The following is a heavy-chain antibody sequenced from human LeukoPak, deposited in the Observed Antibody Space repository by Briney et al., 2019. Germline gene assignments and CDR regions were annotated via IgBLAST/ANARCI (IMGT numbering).Heavy chain of an antibody. V-gene: IGHV1-18*01. J-gene: IGHJ4*02. CDR1: GYTFTSYG. CDR3: ARVITDTAMVTAQSFDY. Sequence: GASVKVSCKASGYTFTSYGISWVRQAPGQGLEWMGWISAYNGNTNYTQKLQGRVTMTTDTSTSTAYMELRSLRSDDTAVYYCARVITDTAMVTAQSFDYWGQGTLVTVSS. CDR2: ISAYNGNT. D-gene: IGHD5-18*01.